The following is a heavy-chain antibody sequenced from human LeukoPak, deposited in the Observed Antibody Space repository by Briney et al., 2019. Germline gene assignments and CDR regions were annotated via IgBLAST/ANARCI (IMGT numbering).Heavy chain of an antibody. J-gene: IGHJ4*02. CDR3: ASSIAVAGGGFDY. D-gene: IGHD6-19*01. Sequence: ASVKVSCKASGYTFTGYYMHWVRQAPGQGLEWMGWINPNSGGTNYALKFQGRVTMTRDTSISTAYMELSRLRSDDTAVYYCASSIAVAGGGFDYWGQGTLVTVSS. V-gene: IGHV1-2*02. CDR2: INPNSGGT. CDR1: GYTFTGYY.